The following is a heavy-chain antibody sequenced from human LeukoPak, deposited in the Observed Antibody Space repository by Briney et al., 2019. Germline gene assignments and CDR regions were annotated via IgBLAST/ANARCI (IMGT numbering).Heavy chain of an antibody. CDR1: GFSVSSKY. J-gene: IGHJ4*02. Sequence: GGSLRLSCAASGFSVSSKYMTWVRQAPGKGLEWVSVIYSSGSTYYAKSLKGRFSISRDSSKNTLYLQMNSLRAEDTAVYYCARGGDGYMFYFDNWGQGTLVTVSS. CDR3: ARGGDGYMFYFDN. CDR2: IYSSGST. D-gene: IGHD5-24*01. V-gene: IGHV3-53*01.